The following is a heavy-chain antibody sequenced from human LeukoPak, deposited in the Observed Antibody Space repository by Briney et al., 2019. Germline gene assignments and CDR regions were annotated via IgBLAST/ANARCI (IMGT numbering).Heavy chain of an antibody. D-gene: IGHD1-1*01. CDR3: ARGFLERRRYYFDY. CDR1: GYTFTNYA. J-gene: IGHJ4*02. CDR2: INAGNGNT. V-gene: IGHV1-3*01. Sequence: ASVKVSCKASGYTFTNYAIHWVRQAPGQRLEWMGWINAGNGNTKYSQRFQGRVTITRDTSASTAYMELSSLRSEDTAVYYCARGFLERRRYYFDYWGQGTLVTVSS.